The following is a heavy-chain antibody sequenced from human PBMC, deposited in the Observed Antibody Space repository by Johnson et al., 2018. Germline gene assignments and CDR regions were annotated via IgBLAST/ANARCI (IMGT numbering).Heavy chain of an antibody. Sequence: EVQLVETGGGLVQPGGSLRLSCAASGFTFSSYAMSWVRQAPGKGLEWVSAISGSGRRTYYADSVKGRFTISRDNSKNTLYLQMNSRGAEDTAVYYCAKMSGSDWYYYNYYYGDVWGKGTTVTVS. J-gene: IGHJ6*03. CDR2: ISGSGRRT. CDR1: GFTFSSYA. CDR3: AKMSGSDWYYYNYYYGDV. D-gene: IGHD3-9*01. V-gene: IGHV3-23*04.